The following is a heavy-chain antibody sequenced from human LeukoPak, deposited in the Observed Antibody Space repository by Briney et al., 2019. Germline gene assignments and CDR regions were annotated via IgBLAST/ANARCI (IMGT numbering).Heavy chain of an antibody. CDR1: GFIFKDFY. J-gene: IGHJ6*02. CDR2: INQDGSEE. Sequence: GGSLRLSCEASGFIFKDFYMTWVRQAPGTGLEWVATINQDGSEEYYVDSAKGRFTMSRDNAKNSVFLQMDSLRAGETAVYYCARSVGAGNNYFYYGMDVWGQGTTVTVSS. D-gene: IGHD1-26*01. V-gene: IGHV3-7*01. CDR3: ARSVGAGNNYFYYGMDV.